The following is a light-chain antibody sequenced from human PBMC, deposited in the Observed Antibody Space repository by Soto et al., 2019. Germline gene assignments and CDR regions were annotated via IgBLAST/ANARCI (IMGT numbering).Light chain of an antibody. V-gene: IGLV1-51*01. Sequence: QSVLTQPPSVSAAPGQRVTISCSGSSSNIGENYVSWYQQLPGKAPKVLIYDRNMRPSGIPDRFSGSKSDTSATLDITGLQTGDEADYYCGTWDTGLRAGVFGGGTQLTVL. CDR3: GTWDTGLRAGV. CDR1: SSNIGENY. J-gene: IGLJ3*02. CDR2: DRN.